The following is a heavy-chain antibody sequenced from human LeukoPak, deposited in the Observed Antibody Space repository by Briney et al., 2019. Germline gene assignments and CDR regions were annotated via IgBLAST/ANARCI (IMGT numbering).Heavy chain of an antibody. CDR1: GFIFSNAW. D-gene: IGHD3-16*01. CDR2: VHSGGST. V-gene: IGHV3-66*01. CDR3: ARGAYSEDY. Sequence: PGGSLRLSCAASGFIFSNAWMSWVRQAPGKGLEWVSVVHSGGSTYYADSVRGRFTISRDNSKDTLYLQMNSLRAEDTAVYYCARGAYSEDYWGQGTLVTVSS. J-gene: IGHJ4*02.